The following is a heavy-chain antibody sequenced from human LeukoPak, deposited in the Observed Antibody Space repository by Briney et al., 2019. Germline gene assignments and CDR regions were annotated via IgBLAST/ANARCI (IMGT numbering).Heavy chain of an antibody. CDR2: INPKTGAT. CDR1: GYTFIDYY. J-gene: IGHJ3*01. CDR3: ARRRKELQAFDF. V-gene: IGHV1-2*04. Sequence: ASVKVSCKTYGYTFIDYYIHWVRQAPGQGLEWMGWINPKTGATKSAQKFQDWVTLTGDTYMNTAYLEVTGLNSDGTAVYYCARRRKELQAFDFWGQGTSVTVSS. D-gene: IGHD1-26*01.